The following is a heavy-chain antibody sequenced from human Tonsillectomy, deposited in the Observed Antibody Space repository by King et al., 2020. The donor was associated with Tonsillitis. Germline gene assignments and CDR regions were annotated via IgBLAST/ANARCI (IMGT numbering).Heavy chain of an antibody. CDR2: VSYDGSKK. CDR3: ARDSCGDYVHWFDP. Sequence: VQLVESGGGVVQPGRSLRLSCAASGFTFSSHAMHWVRQAPGKGLEWVAVVSYDGSKKYYVDSVKGRFTISRDNSKNTLYLQMNSLRAEDTAVYYCARDSCGDYVHWFDPWGQGTLVTVAS. J-gene: IGHJ5*02. D-gene: IGHD4-17*01. V-gene: IGHV3-30-3*01. CDR1: GFTFSSHA.